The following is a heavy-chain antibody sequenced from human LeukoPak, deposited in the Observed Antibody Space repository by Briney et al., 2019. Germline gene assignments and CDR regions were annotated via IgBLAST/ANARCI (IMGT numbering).Heavy chain of an antibody. CDR3: ARDQYYYDSSGYLFDY. CDR1: GFTFSSYE. V-gene: IGHV3-48*03. CDR2: ISSSGSTI. Sequence: PGGSLRLSCAASGFTFSSYEMNWVRQARGKGLEGVSYISSSGSTIYYADSVKGRFTISRDNSKNTLYLQMNSLRTEDTAVYYCARDQYYYDSSGYLFDYWGQGTLVTVSS. D-gene: IGHD3-22*01. J-gene: IGHJ4*02.